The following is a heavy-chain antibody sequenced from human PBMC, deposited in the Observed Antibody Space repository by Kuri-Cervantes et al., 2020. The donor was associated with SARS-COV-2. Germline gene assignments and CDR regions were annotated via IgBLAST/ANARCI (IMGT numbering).Heavy chain of an antibody. J-gene: IGHJ4*02. D-gene: IGHD6-19*01. Sequence: SVKVSCKASGGTFSSYAISWVRQAPGQGLEWMGGIIPIFGTANYAQKLQGRVTMTTDTSTSTAYMELRSLRSDDTAVYYCAREVYSSGWVDYWGQGTLVTVSS. CDR2: IIPIFGTA. CDR3: AREVYSSGWVDY. CDR1: GGTFSSYA. V-gene: IGHV1-69*05.